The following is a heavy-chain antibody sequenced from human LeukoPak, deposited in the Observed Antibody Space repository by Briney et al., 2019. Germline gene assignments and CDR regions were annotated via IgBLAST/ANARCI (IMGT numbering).Heavy chain of an antibody. D-gene: IGHD4-23*01. V-gene: IGHV3-30*02. CDR1: GFNFSNYG. CDR2: IRYDAINK. CDR3: AKSYGGNFFDS. J-gene: IGHJ4*02. Sequence: PGGSLRLSCAASGFNFSNYGMHWVRQAPDKGLEWVSFIRYDAINKYYADSVKGRITISRDNSKNTLYLESDSLRTEDTAVYYCAKSYGGNFFDSWGQGILVTVSS.